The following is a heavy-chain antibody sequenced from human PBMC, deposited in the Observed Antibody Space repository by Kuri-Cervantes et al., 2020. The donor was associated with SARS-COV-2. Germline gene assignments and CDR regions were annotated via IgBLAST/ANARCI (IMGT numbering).Heavy chain of an antibody. CDR2: IYSGGST. CDR1: GFTVSSNY. V-gene: IGHV3-66*01. J-gene: IGHJ5*02. CDR3: ARVAKSSWNANNWFDP. Sequence: GESLKISCAASGFTVSSNYMSWVRQAPGKGLEWVSVIYSGGSTYYADSVKGRFTISRDNSKNTLYLRMNSLRAEDTAVYYCARVAKSSWNANNWFDPWGQGTLVTVSS. D-gene: IGHD6-13*01.